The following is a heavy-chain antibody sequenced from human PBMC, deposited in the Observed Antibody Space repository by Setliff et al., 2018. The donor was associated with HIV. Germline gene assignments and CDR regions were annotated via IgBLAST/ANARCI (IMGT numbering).Heavy chain of an antibody. CDR2: ISSSGSTI. D-gene: IGHD5-12*01. Sequence: GGSLRLSCTASGFAFSSFAMTWVRQAPGKGLEWVSYISSSGSTIYYADSVKGRFTISRDNTKNSLYLQMNSLRAEDTAVYYCARGSGYDKGAYHYYYGMDVWGQGTTVTVSS. J-gene: IGHJ6*02. V-gene: IGHV3-48*03. CDR1: GFAFSSFA. CDR3: ARGSGYDKGAYHYYYGMDV.